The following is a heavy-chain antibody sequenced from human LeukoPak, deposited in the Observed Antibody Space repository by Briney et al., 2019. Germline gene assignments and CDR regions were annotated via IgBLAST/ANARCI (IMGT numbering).Heavy chain of an antibody. D-gene: IGHD2-2*01. CDR2: IYHSGSA. J-gene: IGHJ5*02. CDR3: ARAGSLDIVVVPAATYNWFDP. CDR1: GGSISSGGYY. V-gene: IGHV4-30-2*01. Sequence: SETLSLTCTVSGGSISSGGYYWSWIRQPPGKGLEWIGYIYHSGSAYYNPSLKSRVTISVDRSKNQFSLKLSSVTAADTAVYYCARAGSLDIVVVPAATYNWFDPWGQGTLVTVSS.